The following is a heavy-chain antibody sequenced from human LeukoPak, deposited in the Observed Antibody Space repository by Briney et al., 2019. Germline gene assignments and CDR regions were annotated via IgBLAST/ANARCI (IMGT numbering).Heavy chain of an antibody. Sequence: SETLSLTSTVSGGSISSGSYYWSWIRQPAGKGLEWIGRIYSSGSTNYNSSLKSRVTISVDTSKNQFSLKLSSVTAADTAVYYCARSTYYYGSGSYYPFDCWGQGTLVTVSS. V-gene: IGHV4-61*02. D-gene: IGHD3-10*01. J-gene: IGHJ4*02. CDR2: IYSSGST. CDR3: ARSTYYYGSGSYYPFDC. CDR1: GGSISSGSYY.